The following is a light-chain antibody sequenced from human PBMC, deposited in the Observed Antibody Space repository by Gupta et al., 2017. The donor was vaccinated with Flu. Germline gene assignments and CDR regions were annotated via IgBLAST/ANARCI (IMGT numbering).Light chain of an antibody. J-gene: IGLJ3*02. Sequence: LVLTQSPSASAPLGASVKLTCPLSSGHSSYAIAWHQQQPEKGPRYLMKLNSDGSHSKGDGIPDRFSGSSSGAERYLTISSLQSEDEADYYCQTWGTGIWVFGGGTKLTVL. CDR2: LNSDGSH. CDR1: SGHSSYA. V-gene: IGLV4-69*01. CDR3: QTWGTGIWV.